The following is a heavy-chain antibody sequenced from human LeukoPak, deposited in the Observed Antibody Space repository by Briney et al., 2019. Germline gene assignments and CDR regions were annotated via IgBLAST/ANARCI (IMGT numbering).Heavy chain of an antibody. Sequence: GASVKVSCKASGYTFTGYYMHWVRQAPGQGLEWMGWINPNSGGTNYAQKFQGRVTMTRDTSISTAYMELSRLRSDDTAVYYCARVKAAPKLNDAFDIWGQGTMVTVSS. V-gene: IGHV1-2*02. CDR2: INPNSGGT. CDR3: ARVKAAPKLNDAFDI. J-gene: IGHJ3*02. D-gene: IGHD6-13*01. CDR1: GYTFTGYY.